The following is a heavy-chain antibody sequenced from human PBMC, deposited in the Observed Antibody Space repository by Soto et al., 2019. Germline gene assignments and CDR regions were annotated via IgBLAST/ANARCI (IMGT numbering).Heavy chain of an antibody. CDR3: PRGPRKNFDY. Sequence: SETLSLTWTVSGGSISRGGYYWSWIRQHPGKRLEWIGYIYYSGSTYYNPSLKSRVTISVDTSKSQFSLKLSSVTAADTAVYYCPRGPRKNFDYWGQGTLVAVSS. J-gene: IGHJ4*02. CDR2: IYYSGST. CDR1: GGSISRGGYY. V-gene: IGHV4-31*02.